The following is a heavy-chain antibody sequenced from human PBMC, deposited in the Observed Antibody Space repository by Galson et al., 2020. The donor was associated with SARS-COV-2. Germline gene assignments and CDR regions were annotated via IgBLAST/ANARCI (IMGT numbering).Heavy chain of an antibody. CDR1: GFTFSNYW. D-gene: IGHD6-19*01. CDR2: ISPDGVRA. V-gene: IGHV3-74*01. CDR3: VRGTGPPRAVLADV. J-gene: IGHJ4*02. Sequence: GGSLRLSCVASGFTFSNYWMHWVRQGPGKGLVWVSRISPDGVRADYADSVRGRFTASRDNAKSTLYLQMNSLTVEDTAVFYCVRGTGPPRAVLADVWGPGNLVTVSS.